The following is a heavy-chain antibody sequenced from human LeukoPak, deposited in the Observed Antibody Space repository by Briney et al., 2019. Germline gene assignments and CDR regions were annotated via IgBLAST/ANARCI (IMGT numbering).Heavy chain of an antibody. J-gene: IGHJ5*02. CDR1: GFPLSSYA. D-gene: IGHD6-13*01. Sequence: PGGSLRLSCAAFGFPLSSYAMSWVRQAPGKGLEWVSATSSSDAGTYHADSVRGRFTISRDNSKNTLYLQMNSLRAEDTAVYYCAKVFIAAAGRALDPWGQGTLVTVSS. V-gene: IGHV3-23*01. CDR2: TSSSDAGT. CDR3: AKVFIAAAGRALDP.